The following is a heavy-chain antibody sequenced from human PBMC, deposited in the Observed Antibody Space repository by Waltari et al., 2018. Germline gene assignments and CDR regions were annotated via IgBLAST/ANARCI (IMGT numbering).Heavy chain of an antibody. CDR2: IYHSGST. Sequence: QVQLVQSGAEVKKPGSSVKVSCKASGGTFSSYAISWVRQAPGQGLEWIGSIYHSGSTYYNPSLKSRVTISVDTSKNQFSLKLSSVTAADTAVYYCARVDDAPGRAVDYWGQGTLVTVSS. D-gene: IGHD3-10*01. CDR3: ARVDDAPGRAVDY. CDR1: GGTFSSYAI. V-gene: IGHV4-38-2*02. J-gene: IGHJ4*02.